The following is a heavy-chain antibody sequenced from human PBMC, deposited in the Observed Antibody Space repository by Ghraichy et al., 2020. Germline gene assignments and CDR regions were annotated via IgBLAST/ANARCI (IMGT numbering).Heavy chain of an antibody. J-gene: IGHJ4*02. CDR1: GFNFTASW. CDR3: ARDRAYKSFDY. Sequence: GESLNISCAASGFNFTASWMNWVRQAPGKGLEWVAGIKQDGSEKYHVDSVKGRFTISRDNAKNSLYLQMNSLRVEDTAVYYCARDRAYKSFDYWGQGLLVTVSS. V-gene: IGHV3-7*03. CDR2: IKQDGSEK. D-gene: IGHD5-24*01.